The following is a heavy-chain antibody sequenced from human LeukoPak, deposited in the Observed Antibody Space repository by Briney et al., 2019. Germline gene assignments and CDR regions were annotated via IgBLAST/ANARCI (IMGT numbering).Heavy chain of an antibody. CDR3: ARGRAVAGSHYGMDV. CDR2: INHSGTSI. V-gene: IGHV3-48*03. CDR1: GFTFSSYE. J-gene: IGHJ6*04. Sequence: GGSLRLSCATSGFTFSSYEMNWVRQAPGKGLEWVSYINHSGTSIYYADSVKGRFTFSRDNAKNSLFLQMNSLRAEDTAVYYCARGRAVAGSHYGMDVWGKGTTVTVSS. D-gene: IGHD6-19*01.